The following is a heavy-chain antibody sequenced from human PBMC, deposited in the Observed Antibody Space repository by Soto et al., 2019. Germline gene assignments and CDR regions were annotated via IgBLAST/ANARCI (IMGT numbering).Heavy chain of an antibody. V-gene: IGHV6-1*01. CDR3: ARDQGAPDRVYYYYYGMDV. CDR2: TYYRSKWYN. CDR1: GDSVSSNSAA. J-gene: IGHJ6*02. D-gene: IGHD3-22*01. Sequence: TLSLTCAISGDSVSSNSAAWNWIRQSPSRGLEWLGRTYYRSKWYNDYAVSVKSRITINPDTSKNQFSLQLNSVTPEDTAVYYCARDQGAPDRVYYYYYGMDVWGQGTTVTVSS.